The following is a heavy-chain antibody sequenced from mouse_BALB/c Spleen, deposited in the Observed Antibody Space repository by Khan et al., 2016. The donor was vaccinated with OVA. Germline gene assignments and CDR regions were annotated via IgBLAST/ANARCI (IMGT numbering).Heavy chain of an antibody. V-gene: IGHV14-3*02. Sequence: VQLQQSGAELVKPGASVKLSCTTSGFNIKDTYMHWVKQRPEQGLEWIGRIDPATGNTKYDPKFQGRATITADTSSNTAYLHLSSLTSEDTAVYYCARTVNHYCGSYVMDYWGQGTSVTVSS. CDR2: IDPATGNT. CDR3: ARTVNHYCGSYVMDY. CDR1: GFNIKDTY. D-gene: IGHD1-2*01. J-gene: IGHJ4*01.